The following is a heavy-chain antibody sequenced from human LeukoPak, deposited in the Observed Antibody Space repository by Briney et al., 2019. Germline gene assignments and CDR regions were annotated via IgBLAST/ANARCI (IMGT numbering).Heavy chain of an antibody. D-gene: IGHD3/OR15-3a*01. Sequence: GGSLRLACAASGFTFSSYSMTWVRQAPGKGLEWVSSISSSSSYIYYANSVKGRFTISRDNAKNSLYLQMNSLRAEDTAVYYCASSMDSDAFDIWGQGTMVTVSS. CDR1: GFTFSSYS. V-gene: IGHV3-21*01. CDR3: ASSMDSDAFDI. J-gene: IGHJ3*02. CDR2: ISSSSSYI.